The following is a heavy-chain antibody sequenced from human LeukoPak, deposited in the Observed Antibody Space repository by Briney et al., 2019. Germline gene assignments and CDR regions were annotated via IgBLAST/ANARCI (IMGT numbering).Heavy chain of an antibody. CDR3: ARDPHATTVTTGSFDI. V-gene: IGHV1-69*05. CDR1: GGIFSSYA. CDR2: IISIFGTA. Sequence: SVKVSCKASGGIFSSYAISWVRQAPGQGVEWMGGIISIFGTANYAQKFQGRVTITTDESTSKAYIELSSLRSEDTAVYYCARDPHATTVTTGSFDIWGQGTMVTVSS. J-gene: IGHJ3*02. D-gene: IGHD4-17*01.